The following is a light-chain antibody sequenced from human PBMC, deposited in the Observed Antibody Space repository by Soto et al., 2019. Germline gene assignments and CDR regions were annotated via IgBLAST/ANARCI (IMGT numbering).Light chain of an antibody. Sequence: DIQMTQSPSTLSASVGDRVTITCRARQSISSWLAWYQQKPGKAPKLLIYDASSLESGVPSRFSGSGSGTEFTLTISSLQPDDFATYYCQQYNSWTWTFGQGTKVEIK. J-gene: IGKJ1*01. CDR2: DAS. V-gene: IGKV1-5*01. CDR3: QQYNSWTWT. CDR1: QSISSW.